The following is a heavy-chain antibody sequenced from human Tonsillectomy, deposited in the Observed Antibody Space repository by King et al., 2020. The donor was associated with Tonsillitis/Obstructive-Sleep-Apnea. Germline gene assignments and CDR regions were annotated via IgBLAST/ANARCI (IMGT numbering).Heavy chain of an antibody. D-gene: IGHD2-15*01. J-gene: IGHJ4*02. CDR1: GGSFSGYY. CDR3: ARGESDATPQEFDC. V-gene: IGHV4-34*01. CDR2: INHSGST. Sequence: VQLQQWGAGLLKPSETLSLTCAVYGGSFSGYYWSWIRQPPGKGLEWIGEINHSGSTNYNPSLKSRVTISVDTSKNQFSLRLSSVTAADTAVYYCARGESDATPQEFDCWGQGTLVTVSS.